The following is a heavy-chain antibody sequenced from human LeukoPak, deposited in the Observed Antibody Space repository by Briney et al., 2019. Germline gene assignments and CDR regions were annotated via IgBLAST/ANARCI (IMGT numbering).Heavy chain of an antibody. D-gene: IGHD6-13*01. Sequence: PGGSLRLSCAASRFTVSSNYMSWVRQAPGKGLEWVSVIYSGGSTYYADSVKGRFTISRDNSKNTLYLQMNSLRAEDTAVYYCAREGQQLELAYWGQGTLVTVSS. J-gene: IGHJ4*02. CDR3: AREGQQLELAY. V-gene: IGHV3-66*01. CDR2: IYSGGST. CDR1: RFTVSSNY.